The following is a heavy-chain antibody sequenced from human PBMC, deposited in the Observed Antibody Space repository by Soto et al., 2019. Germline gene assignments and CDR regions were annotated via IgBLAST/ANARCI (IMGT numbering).Heavy chain of an antibody. V-gene: IGHV3-7*01. J-gene: IGHJ3*02. Sequence: GGSLRLSCAASGFTFSSYWMSWVRQAPGKGLEWVANIKQDGSEKYYVDSVKGRFTISRDNAKNSLYLQMNSLRAEDTAVYYCARDRGVVAADAFDIWGQGTMVTVSS. D-gene: IGHD2-15*01. CDR1: GFTFSSYW. CDR3: ARDRGVVAADAFDI. CDR2: IKQDGSEK.